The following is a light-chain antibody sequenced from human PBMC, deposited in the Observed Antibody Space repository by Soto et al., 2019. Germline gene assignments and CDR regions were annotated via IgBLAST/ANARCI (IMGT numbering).Light chain of an antibody. V-gene: IGKV3-11*01. CDR1: QSVSSY. CDR2: DAS. Sequence: EIVLTQSPAPLSLSPGGIAPLSFRASQSVSSYLAWYQQKPGQAPRLLIYDASNWATGIPARFSGSGSGTDFTLTISSLEPEDFAVYYCQQRSNWPWLTFGGGTKVEIK. CDR3: QQRSNWPWLT. J-gene: IGKJ4*01.